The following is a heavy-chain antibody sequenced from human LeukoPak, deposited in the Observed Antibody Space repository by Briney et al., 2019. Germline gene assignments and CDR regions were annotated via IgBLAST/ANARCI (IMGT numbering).Heavy chain of an antibody. D-gene: IGHD4-17*01. V-gene: IGHV4-34*01. CDR3: ARPRDYGDYVGAFDI. Sequence: SETLSLTCAVYGGSFSGYYWSWIRQPPGKGLEWIGEINHSGGTNYNPSLKSRVTISVDTSKNQFSLKLRSVTAADTAVYYCARPRDYGDYVGAFDIWGQGTMVTVSS. CDR2: INHSGGT. J-gene: IGHJ3*02. CDR1: GGSFSGYY.